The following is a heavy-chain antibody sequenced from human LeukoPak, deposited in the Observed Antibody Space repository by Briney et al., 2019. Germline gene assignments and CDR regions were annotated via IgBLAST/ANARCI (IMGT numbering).Heavy chain of an antibody. CDR1: GFTFSSYW. D-gene: IGHD5-24*01. V-gene: IGHV3-74*01. CDR2: INSDGSST. J-gene: IGHJ4*02. Sequence: GGSLRLTCAASGFTFSSYWMPWVRQAPGKGLVWVSRINSDGSSTSYADSVKGRFTISRDNAKNTLYLRMNSLRAEDTAVYYCARDPERWLQGSGFDYWGQGTLVTVSS. CDR3: ARDPERWLQGSGFDY.